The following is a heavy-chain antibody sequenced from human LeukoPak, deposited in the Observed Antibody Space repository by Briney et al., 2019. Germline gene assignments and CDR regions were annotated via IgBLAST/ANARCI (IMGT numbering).Heavy chain of an antibody. D-gene: IGHD3-10*01. CDR2: ISGSGGST. V-gene: IGHV3-23*01. Sequence: HSGGSLRLSCAASGFTFSSYAMSWVRQAPGKGLEWVSAISGSGGSTYYADSVKGRFTISRDNSKNTLYLQMNSLRAEDTAVYYCAKAPGMVLLYYFDYWGQGTLVTVSS. CDR1: GFTFSSYA. CDR3: AKAPGMVLLYYFDY. J-gene: IGHJ4*02.